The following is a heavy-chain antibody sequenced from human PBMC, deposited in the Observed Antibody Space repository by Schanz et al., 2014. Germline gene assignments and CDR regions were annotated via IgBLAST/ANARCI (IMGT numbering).Heavy chain of an antibody. CDR1: GGTFSSFG. J-gene: IGHJ6*02. D-gene: IGHD3-10*01. CDR3: ARAKRFGDMDV. Sequence: QVHLVQSGAEVKKPGSSVKVSCKASGGTFSSFGINWMRQAPGQGLEWMGWISPYNGNTNYAQKLQGRVTMTADTSTSTAYMELRNLRSDDTAVYYCARAKRFGDMDVWGQGTTVTVSS. CDR2: ISPYNGNT. V-gene: IGHV1-18*01.